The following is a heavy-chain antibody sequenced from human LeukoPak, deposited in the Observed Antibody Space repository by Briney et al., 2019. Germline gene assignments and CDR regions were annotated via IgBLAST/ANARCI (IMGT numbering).Heavy chain of an antibody. Sequence: PSETLSLTCTVSGSMYNYYWSWIRQPPGKGLEWIGYIHYSGSTNYNPSLESRVTMSLDTSKNQVSLKLSSVTAADTAVYYCARHLGNIWGQGTMVTVSS. CDR3: ARHLGNI. CDR1: GSMYNYY. D-gene: IGHD1-26*01. J-gene: IGHJ3*02. V-gene: IGHV4-59*08. CDR2: IHYSGST.